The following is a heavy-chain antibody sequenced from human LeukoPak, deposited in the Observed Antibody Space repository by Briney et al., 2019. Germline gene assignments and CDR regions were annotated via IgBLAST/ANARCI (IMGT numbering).Heavy chain of an antibody. CDR3: AGVSGRDFDY. CDR2: INPNSGGT. D-gene: IGHD3-10*01. Sequence: ASVKVSCKASGYTLTDYYIHWVRQAPGQGLEWMGWINPNSGGTNYAQRFQGRVTMTRDTSISTAYMALSRLRSDDTAVYYCAGVSGRDFDYWGQGTLVTVSS. V-gene: IGHV1-2*02. J-gene: IGHJ4*02. CDR1: GYTLTDYY.